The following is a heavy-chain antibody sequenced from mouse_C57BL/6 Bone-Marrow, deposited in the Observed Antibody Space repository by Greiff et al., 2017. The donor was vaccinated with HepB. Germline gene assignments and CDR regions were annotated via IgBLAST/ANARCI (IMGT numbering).Heavy chain of an antibody. Sequence: QVQLQQPGAELVRPGSSVKLSCKASGYTFTSYWMHWVKQRPIQGLEWIGNIDPSDSETHYNQKFKDKATLTVDTSSSTAYMQLSSLTSEDSAVYYCAREDYYGSSSYWYFDVWGTGTTVTVSS. CDR2: IDPSDSET. J-gene: IGHJ1*03. CDR1: GYTFTSYW. CDR3: AREDYYGSSSYWYFDV. D-gene: IGHD1-1*01. V-gene: IGHV1-52*01.